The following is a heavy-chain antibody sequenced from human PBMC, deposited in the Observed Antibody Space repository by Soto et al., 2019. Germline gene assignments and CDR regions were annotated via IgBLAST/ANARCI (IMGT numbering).Heavy chain of an antibody. CDR1: EFTFSGRS. V-gene: IGHV3-74*01. CDR2: IDKVGTDS. J-gene: IGHJ6*03. D-gene: IGHD3-10*01. Sequence: EVQVLESGGGLVQPGGSLRLSCAASEFTFSGRSVHWVRQAPGKGLVWVSGIDKVGTDSTYADSVKGRFTSSRDNAKNTVYLQMNSLRVEDTAVYYCARGWFGPDVWGKGTTVTVSS. CDR3: ARGWFGPDV.